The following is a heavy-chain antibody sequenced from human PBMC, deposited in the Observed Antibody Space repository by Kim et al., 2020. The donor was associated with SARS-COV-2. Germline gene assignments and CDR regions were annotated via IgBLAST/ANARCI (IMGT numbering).Heavy chain of an antibody. V-gene: IGHV3-30*03. J-gene: IGHJ3*02. CDR3: FRLPVGATTMGAFDI. D-gene: IGHD1-26*01. Sequence: DSVKGRFTISRDNSKNTLYLQMNSLRAEDTAVYYCFRLPVGATTMGAFDIWGQGTMVTVSS.